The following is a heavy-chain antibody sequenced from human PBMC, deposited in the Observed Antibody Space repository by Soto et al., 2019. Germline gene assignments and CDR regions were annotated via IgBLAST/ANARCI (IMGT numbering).Heavy chain of an antibody. CDR3: AREEKQLSRYGGDFDY. D-gene: IGHD3-16*01. J-gene: IGHJ4*02. V-gene: IGHV4-61*01. Sequence: SETLSLTCSFSDGSVNSGNYYWSWIRQPPGKGLEWIGHIYYIGTTDYNPSLKSRVTISVDTSKNQFSLKVTSVTAADTAVYFCAREEKQLSRYGGDFDYWGQGILVTVSS. CDR2: IYYIGTT. CDR1: DGSVNSGNYY.